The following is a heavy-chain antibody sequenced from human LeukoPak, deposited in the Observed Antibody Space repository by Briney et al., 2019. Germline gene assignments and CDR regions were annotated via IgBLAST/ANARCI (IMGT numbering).Heavy chain of an antibody. D-gene: IGHD4-23*01. J-gene: IGHJ6*02. CDR2: IYYSGST. CDR1: GGSISSGSYY. CDR3: AREVVTPHYYYGMDV. V-gene: IGHV4-61*01. Sequence: SETLSLTCTVSGGSISSGSYYWSWIRQPPGKGLEWIGCIYYSGSTNYNPSLKSRVTISVDTSKNQFSLKLSSVTAADTAVYYCAREVVTPHYYYGMDVWGQGSTVTVSS.